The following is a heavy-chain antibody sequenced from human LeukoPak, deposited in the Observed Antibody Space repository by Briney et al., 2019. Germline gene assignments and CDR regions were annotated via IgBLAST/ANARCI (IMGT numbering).Heavy chain of an antibody. CDR2: VKSDGSDT. J-gene: IGHJ4*02. CDR3: TTGIGNYYYY. V-gene: IGHV3-74*01. Sequence: GGSLRLSCAASGSTFSRYWIHWVRQAPGKGLVWVSRVKSDGSDTIYAGSVKGRFTISRDNAKNTLYLQMDSLRAEDTAVYYCTTGIGNYYYYWGQGTLVTVAS. CDR1: GSTFSRYW. D-gene: IGHD3-10*01.